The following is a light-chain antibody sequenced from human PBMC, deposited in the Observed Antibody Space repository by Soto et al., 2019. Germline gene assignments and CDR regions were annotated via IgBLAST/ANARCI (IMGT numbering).Light chain of an antibody. CDR1: QYINTR. CDR2: QTS. J-gene: IGKJ1*01. V-gene: IGKV3-11*01. CDR3: HQRQSWPRT. Sequence: EIVLTQSPATLSSFPGDRVTLSCRASQYINTRLAWYQHRPGQAPRLLIYQTSIRAAVIPARFSASGTGTDFTLTISDVQPEDCAVYYCHQRQSWPRTFGQATKVDI.